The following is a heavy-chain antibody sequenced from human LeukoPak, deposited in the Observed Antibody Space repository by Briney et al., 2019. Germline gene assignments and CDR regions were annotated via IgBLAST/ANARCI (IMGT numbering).Heavy chain of an antibody. CDR1: GFTFSSYG. Sequence: GGSLRLSCAASGFTFSSYGMHWVRQAPGKGLEWVAVISYDGSNKYYADSVKGRFTISRDNSKNTLYLQMNSLRAEDTAVYYCAKEDFYDYVWGSYRFLSASFDYWGQGTLVTVSS. J-gene: IGHJ4*02. V-gene: IGHV3-30*18. CDR3: AKEDFYDYVWGSYRFLSASFDY. D-gene: IGHD3-16*02. CDR2: ISYDGSNK.